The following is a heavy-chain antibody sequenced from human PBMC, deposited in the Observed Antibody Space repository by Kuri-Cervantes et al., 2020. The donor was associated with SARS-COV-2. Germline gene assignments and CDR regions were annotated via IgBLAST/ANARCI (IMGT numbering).Heavy chain of an antibody. CDR1: GYTFTSYY. J-gene: IGHJ3*02. V-gene: IGHV1-69*06. D-gene: IGHD1-14*01. Sequence: SVKVSCKASGYTFTSYYMHWVRQTPGQGLEWMGGIIPIFGTANYAQKFQGRVTITADKSTSTAYMELSSLRSEDTAVYYCARDLQRGTFDIWGQGTMVTVSS. CDR2: IIPIFGTA. CDR3: ARDLQRGTFDI.